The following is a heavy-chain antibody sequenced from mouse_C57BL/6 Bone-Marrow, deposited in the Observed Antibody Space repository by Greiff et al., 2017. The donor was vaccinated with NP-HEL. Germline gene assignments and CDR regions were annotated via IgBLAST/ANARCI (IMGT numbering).Heavy chain of an antibody. CDR3: ARGQSGTAWFAY. V-gene: IGHV1-69*01. D-gene: IGHD3-2*02. J-gene: IGHJ3*01. Sequence: VQLQQSGAELVMPGASVKLSCKASGYTFTSYWMPWVKQRPGQGLEWIGEIDPSDSYTNYNQKFKGKSTLTVDKSSSTAYMHRSSLTSEDSAVYYCARGQSGTAWFAYWGQGTLVTVSA. CDR2: IDPSDSYT. CDR1: GYTFTSYW.